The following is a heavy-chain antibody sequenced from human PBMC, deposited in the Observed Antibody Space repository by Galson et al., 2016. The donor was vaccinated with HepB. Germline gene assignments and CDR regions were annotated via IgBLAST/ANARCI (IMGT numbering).Heavy chain of an antibody. Sequence: SLRLSCAVSGFTFKTYGIHWGRQAPGKGLQWVSAISGRGDHTYYADSMKGRFSISRDNSNNTLFLQMNSLRAEDTAVYYCVKGGGGRNGDYWGQGTLVTVSS. CDR3: VKGGGGRNGDY. CDR1: GFTFKTYG. CDR2: ISGRGDHT. J-gene: IGHJ4*02. D-gene: IGHD3-16*01. V-gene: IGHV3-23*01.